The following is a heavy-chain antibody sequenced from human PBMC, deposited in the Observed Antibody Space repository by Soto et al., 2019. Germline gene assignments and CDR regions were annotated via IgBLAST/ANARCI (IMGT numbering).Heavy chain of an antibody. Sequence: PSETLSLTCTVSGGSISSYYWSWIRQPPGKGLEWIGYIYYSGSTNYNPSLKSRVTISVDTSKNQFSLKLSSVTAADTAAYYCARAVGSSWAFFDYWGQGTLVTVSS. J-gene: IGHJ4*02. CDR3: ARAVGSSWAFFDY. CDR1: GGSISSYY. V-gene: IGHV4-59*01. D-gene: IGHD6-13*01. CDR2: IYYSGST.